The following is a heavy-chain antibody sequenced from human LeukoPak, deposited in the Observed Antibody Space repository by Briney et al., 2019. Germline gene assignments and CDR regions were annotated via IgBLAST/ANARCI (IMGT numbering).Heavy chain of an antibody. J-gene: IGHJ4*02. CDR1: GFTFSSYA. Sequence: GGSLGLSCAASGFTFSSYAMSWVRQAPGKGLEWVSAISGSGGPTYYADSVKGRFTISRDNSKNTLYLQMNSLRAEDTAVYYCAKEGQKYDYVWGSYRYSYYFDYWGQGTLVTVSS. CDR2: ISGSGGPT. D-gene: IGHD3-16*02. V-gene: IGHV3-23*01. CDR3: AKEGQKYDYVWGSYRYSYYFDY.